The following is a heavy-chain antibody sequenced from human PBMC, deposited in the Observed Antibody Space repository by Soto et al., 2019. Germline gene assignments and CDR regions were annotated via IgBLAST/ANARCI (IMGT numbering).Heavy chain of an antibody. J-gene: IGHJ5*02. V-gene: IGHV3-9*01. D-gene: IGHD3-22*01. Sequence: EVQLVESGGGLVQPGRSLRLSCAASGFTFDDYAMHWVRQAPGKGLEWVSGISWNSGSIGYADSVKGRFTISRDNAKNSLYLQMNRLRAEDTALYYCAKRKSYDRNNWFVPWGQGTLVTVSS. CDR1: GFTFDDYA. CDR2: ISWNSGSI. CDR3: AKRKSYDRNNWFVP.